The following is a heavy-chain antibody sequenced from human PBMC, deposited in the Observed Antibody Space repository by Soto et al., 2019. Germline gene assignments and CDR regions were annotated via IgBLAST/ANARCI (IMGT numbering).Heavy chain of an antibody. J-gene: IGHJ3*02. CDR2: INHSGST. V-gene: IGHV4-34*01. CDR3: ARGITGTTGIMRDAFDI. Sequence: PSETLSLTCAVYGGSFSGYYWSWIRQPPGKGLEWIGEINHSGSTNYNPSLKSRVTISVDTSKNQFSLKLSSVTAADTAVYYCARGITGTTGIMRDAFDIWGQGTMVTVS. D-gene: IGHD1-20*01. CDR1: GGSFSGYY.